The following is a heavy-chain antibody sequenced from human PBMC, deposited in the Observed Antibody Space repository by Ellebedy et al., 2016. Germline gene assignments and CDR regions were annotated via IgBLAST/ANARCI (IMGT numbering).Heavy chain of an antibody. J-gene: IGHJ5*02. V-gene: IGHV4-59*01. CDR2: IHYSGST. CDR3: ASGISSFDP. CDR1: GGSISNYY. Sequence: SETLSLTCTVSGGSISNYYWSWIRQPPGKGLEWIGYIHYSGSTKNNASLKSRVTISVDTSKNQFSLKLSSVTAADTAVYYCASGISSFDPWGQGTLVTVSS.